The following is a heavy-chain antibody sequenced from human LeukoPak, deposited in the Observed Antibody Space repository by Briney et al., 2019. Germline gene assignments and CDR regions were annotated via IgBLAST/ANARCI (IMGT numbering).Heavy chain of an antibody. J-gene: IGHJ4*02. CDR2: INPNSGGA. Sequence: ASVKVSCKASGYTFTGYYMHWVRQAPGQGLEWMGWINPNSGGANYAQTLQGRVTMTRDTSISIVYMELSGLRTDDTAVYYCARVLRYDDSSGYYAYWGQGTLVTVSP. V-gene: IGHV1-2*02. CDR3: ARVLRYDDSSGYYAY. D-gene: IGHD3-22*01. CDR1: GYTFTGYY.